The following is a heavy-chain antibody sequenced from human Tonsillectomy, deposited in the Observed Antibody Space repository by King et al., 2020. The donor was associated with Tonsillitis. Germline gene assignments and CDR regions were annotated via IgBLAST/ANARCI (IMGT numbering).Heavy chain of an antibody. CDR1: GGSISSYY. V-gene: IGHV4-4*07. D-gene: IGHD3-3*01. Sequence: QLQESGPGLVKPSETLSLTCTVSGGSISSYYWGWFRQPAGQGLGWVGMIYTSGSTNYNPSLKSRFTLSGDTPKNQSALTLSSVTAADTAVYYCARDCDFWSGYYLYYGMDVWGQGTTVTVSS. J-gene: IGHJ6*02. CDR2: IYTSGST. CDR3: ARDCDFWSGYYLYYGMDV.